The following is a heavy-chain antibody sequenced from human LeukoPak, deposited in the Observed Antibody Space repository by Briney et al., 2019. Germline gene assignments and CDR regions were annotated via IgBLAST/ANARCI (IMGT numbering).Heavy chain of an antibody. V-gene: IGHV4-30-4*01. CDR2: IYYSGST. CDR3: ARDPGATTYSYGCFDY. D-gene: IGHD5-18*01. CDR1: GGSISSGDYY. J-gene: IGHJ4*02. Sequence: SETLSLTCTVSGGSISSGDYYWSWIRQPPGKGLEWIGCIYYSGSTYYNPSLKSRVTISVDTSKNQFSLKLSSVTAADTAVYYCARDPGATTYSYGCFDYWGQGTLVTVSS.